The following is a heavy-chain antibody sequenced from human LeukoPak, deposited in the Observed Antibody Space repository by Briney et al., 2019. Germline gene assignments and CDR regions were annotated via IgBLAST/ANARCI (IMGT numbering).Heavy chain of an antibody. CDR2: IYYSGST. Sequence: PSETLSLTCTVSGGSISSSSYYWGWIRQPPGKGLEWIGSIYYSGSTYYNPSLKSRVTISVDTSKNQFSLKLSSVTAADTAIYYCARQPVGSYCFDYWGQGALVTVSS. D-gene: IGHD3-10*01. V-gene: IGHV4-39*01. CDR1: GGSISSSSYY. J-gene: IGHJ4*02. CDR3: ARQPVGSYCFDY.